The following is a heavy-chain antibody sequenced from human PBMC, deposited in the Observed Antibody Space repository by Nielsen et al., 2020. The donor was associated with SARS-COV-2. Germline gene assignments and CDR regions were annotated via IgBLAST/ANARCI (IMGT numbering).Heavy chain of an antibody. D-gene: IGHD2-2*01. Sequence: GGSLRLSCAASGFTFSSYAMSWVRQAPGKGLEWVSAISGSGGSTYYADSVKGRFTISRDNSKNTLYLQMNSLRAEDTAVYYCATAVLIVVVPATAFDIWGQGTMVTVSS. V-gene: IGHV3-23*01. CDR3: ATAVLIVVVPATAFDI. CDR2: ISGSGGST. J-gene: IGHJ3*02. CDR1: GFTFSSYA.